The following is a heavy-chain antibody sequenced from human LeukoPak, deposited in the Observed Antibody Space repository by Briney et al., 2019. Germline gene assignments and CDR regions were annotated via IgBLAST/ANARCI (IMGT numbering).Heavy chain of an antibody. CDR2: INPNSGGT. J-gene: IGHJ4*02. D-gene: IGHD4-17*01. CDR1: GYTFTGYY. V-gene: IGHV1-2*02. Sequence: ASVKDSRKASGYTFTGYYMHWVGQAPGQGLEWMGWINPNSGGTNYAQKLQGRGTMTRDTSISTAYMELSRLRSDDTPLYYCATPTVTTWYYFDYWGQGPLVTVSS. CDR3: ATPTVTTWYYFDY.